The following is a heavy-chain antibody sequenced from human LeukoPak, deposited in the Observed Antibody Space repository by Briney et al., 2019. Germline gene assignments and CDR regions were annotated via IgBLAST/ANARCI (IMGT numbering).Heavy chain of an antibody. CDR2: ISPNSGGT. CDR1: GYTFSYYY. J-gene: IGHJ4*02. CDR3: ARQLESTTWFDY. D-gene: IGHD3-3*01. Sequence: ASVKLSCKASGYTFSYYYLHWVRLAPGQGLEWMGRISPNSGGTDYAQKFQGKVTMTRDASISTVYMDPNRLRSDDTAFYYCARQLESTTWFDYWGQGTLVIVSS. V-gene: IGHV1-2*06.